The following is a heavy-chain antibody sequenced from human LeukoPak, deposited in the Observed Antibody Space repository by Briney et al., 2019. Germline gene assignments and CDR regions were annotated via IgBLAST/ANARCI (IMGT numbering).Heavy chain of an antibody. Sequence: SQTLSLTCTVSGGSISSGGYYWSWIRQPPGKGLEWIGYIYHSGSTYYNPSLKSRVTISVDRSKNQFSLKLSSVTAADTAVYYCARSSWELLPFDYWGQGTLVTVSS. D-gene: IGHD1-26*01. CDR3: ARSSWELLPFDY. J-gene: IGHJ4*02. V-gene: IGHV4-30-2*01. CDR2: IYHSGST. CDR1: GGSISSGGYY.